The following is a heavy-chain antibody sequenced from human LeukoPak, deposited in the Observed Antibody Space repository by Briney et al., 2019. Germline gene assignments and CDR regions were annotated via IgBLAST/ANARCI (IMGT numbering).Heavy chain of an antibody. V-gene: IGHV3-53*01. CDR2: IYSGGST. Sequence: GGSLRLSCAASGFTVSSNYMSWVRQAPGKGLEWVSVIYSGGSTYYADSVKGRFTISRDNSKNTLYLQMNSLRAEDTAVYYCARRFSGSYYKGHAFDIWGQGTMVTVSS. CDR3: ARRFSGSYYKGHAFDI. CDR1: GFTVSSNY. D-gene: IGHD3-10*01. J-gene: IGHJ3*02.